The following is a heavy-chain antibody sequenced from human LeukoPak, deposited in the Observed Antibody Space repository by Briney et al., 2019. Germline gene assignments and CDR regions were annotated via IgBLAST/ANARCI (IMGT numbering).Heavy chain of an antibody. CDR2: ISSSSSYI. Sequence: GGSLRLSCAAFGFTFSSYSMNWVRQAPGKGLEWVSSISSSSSYIYYADSVKGRFTISRDNAKNSLYLQMNSLRAEDTAVYYCTRDCNGGNCNFDYWGLGALVTVSS. CDR1: GFTFSSYS. V-gene: IGHV3-21*01. J-gene: IGHJ4*02. D-gene: IGHD2-15*01. CDR3: TRDCNGGNCNFDY.